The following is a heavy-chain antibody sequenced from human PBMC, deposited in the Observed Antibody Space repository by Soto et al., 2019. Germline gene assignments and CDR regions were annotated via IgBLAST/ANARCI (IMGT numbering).Heavy chain of an antibody. CDR1: GYTFTSYA. CDR3: ARDLTRPTVTTRGDPFDY. J-gene: IGHJ4*02. V-gene: IGHV1-3*01. CDR2: INAGNGNT. D-gene: IGHD4-17*01. Sequence: ASVKVSCKASGYTFTSYAMHWVRQAPGQRLEWMGWINAGNGNTKYSQKFQGRVTITRDTSASTAYMELSSLRSEDTAVYYCARDLTRPTVTTRGDPFDYWGQGTLVTVSS.